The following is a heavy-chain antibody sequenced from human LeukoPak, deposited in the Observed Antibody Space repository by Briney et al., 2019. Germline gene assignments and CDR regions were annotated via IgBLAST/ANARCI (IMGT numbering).Heavy chain of an antibody. Sequence: GRSLRLSCAASGFTFNSYGIHWVRQAPGKGLEWVAVIWYDGNNKYYADSVKGRFTISRDSSKNTMYLQMNSLRAEDTAVYYCAREHTTVTSLLDYWGQGTLVTVSS. CDR1: GFTFNSYG. V-gene: IGHV3-33*01. D-gene: IGHD4-17*01. CDR3: AREHTTVTSLLDY. CDR2: IWYDGNNK. J-gene: IGHJ4*02.